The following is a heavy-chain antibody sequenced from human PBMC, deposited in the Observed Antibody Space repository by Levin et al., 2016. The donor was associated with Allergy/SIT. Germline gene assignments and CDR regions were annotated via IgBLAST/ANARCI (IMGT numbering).Heavy chain of an antibody. V-gene: IGHV3-11*05. CDR2: ISTSSSYT. Sequence: GESLKISCAASGFAFSDHYMTWIRQAPGKGLEWVSYISTSSSYTNYADSVKGRFTISRDNAKNSLYLQMNSLRAEDTAVYYCARARAPTGFPWFDYWGQGTLVTVSS. CDR3: ARARAPTGFPWFDY. D-gene: IGHD6-13*01. J-gene: IGHJ4*02. CDR1: GFAFSDHY.